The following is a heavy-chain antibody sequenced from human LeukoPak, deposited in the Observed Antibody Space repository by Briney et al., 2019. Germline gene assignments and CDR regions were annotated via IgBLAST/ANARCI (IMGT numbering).Heavy chain of an antibody. CDR3: TRVSMEYQLLYLHFDY. CDR1: GFTFGDYA. V-gene: IGHV3-49*04. Sequence: PGRSLRLSCTASGFTFGDYAMSWVRQAPGKGPEWVGFIRGKAYGGTTEYAASVKGRFTISRDDSKSIAYLQMNSLKTEDTAVYYCTRVSMEYQLLYLHFDYWGQGTLVTVSS. CDR2: IRGKAYGGTT. J-gene: IGHJ4*02. D-gene: IGHD2-2*02.